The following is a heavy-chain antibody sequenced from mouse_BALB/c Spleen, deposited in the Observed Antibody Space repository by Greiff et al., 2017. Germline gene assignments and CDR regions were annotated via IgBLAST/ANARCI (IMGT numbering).Heavy chain of an antibody. CDR1: GYTFTSYW. D-gene: IGHD1-1*01. Sequence: QVQLQQSGAELARPGASVKLSCKASGYTFTSYWMQWVKQRPGQGLEWIGAIYPGDGDTRYTQKFKGKATLTADKSSSTAYMQLSSLASEDSAVYYCASGYGSSMDYWGQGTSVTVSS. V-gene: IGHV1-87*01. CDR3: ASGYGSSMDY. CDR2: IYPGDGDT. J-gene: IGHJ4*01.